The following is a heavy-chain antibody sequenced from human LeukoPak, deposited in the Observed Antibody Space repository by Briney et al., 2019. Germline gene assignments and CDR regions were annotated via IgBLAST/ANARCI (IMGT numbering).Heavy chain of an antibody. D-gene: IGHD3-22*01. V-gene: IGHV3-7*01. Sequence: GGSLRLSCAASGFTFSNSWMSWVRQAPGKGLEWVATIKPDGSAQYYVDSVKGRFTISRDNAKNSLFLQVNSLRAEDTAVYYCANGGTYSSGPWGQGTLVTVSS. CDR3: ANGGTYSSGP. CDR2: IKPDGSAQ. CDR1: GFTFSNSW. J-gene: IGHJ5*02.